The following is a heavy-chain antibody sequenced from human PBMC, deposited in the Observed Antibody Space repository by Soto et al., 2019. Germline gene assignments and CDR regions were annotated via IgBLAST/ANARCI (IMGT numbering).Heavy chain of an antibody. CDR1: GGSISSYY. CDR3: ARHGGYTPFDP. CDR2: IYYSGST. V-gene: IGHV4-59*01. J-gene: IGHJ5*02. Sequence: SETLSLTCTVSGGSISSYYWTWIRQPPGKGLPWIGYIYYSGSTNYNPSRKSRVSISVDTSKNQFSLKPSSVTAAEPAVYYSARHGGYTPFDPCGQGTLVTVSS. D-gene: IGHD3-16*01.